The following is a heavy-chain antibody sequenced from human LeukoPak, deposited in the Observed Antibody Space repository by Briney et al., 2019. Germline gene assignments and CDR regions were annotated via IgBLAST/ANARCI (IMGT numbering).Heavy chain of an antibody. J-gene: IGHJ4*02. D-gene: IGHD1-1*01. Sequence: ASVEVSCKASGYTFTDYYMHWVRQAPGQGLEWMGWINPKSGGTNYAQKFQGRVSMTRDTSISTAYMELSRLTFDDTAVYHCARATGFDYRGQGTLVTVSS. V-gene: IGHV1-2*02. CDR1: GYTFTDYY. CDR3: ARATGFDY. CDR2: INPKSGGT.